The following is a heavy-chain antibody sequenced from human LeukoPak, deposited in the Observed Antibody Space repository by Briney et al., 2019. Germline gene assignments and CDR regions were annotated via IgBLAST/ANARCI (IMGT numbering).Heavy chain of an antibody. J-gene: IGHJ4*02. CDR2: IFSGGST. D-gene: IGHD1-26*01. CDR1: GCTVSSNY. Sequence: PGGSLRLSCAASGCTVSSNYMNWVRQAPGKGLEWVSVIFSGGSTDYADSLKGRFTISRDNFRNTLYLQMNSLRAEDTAVYYCARGAGGTWEYYFDSWGQGTLVTVSS. V-gene: IGHV3-53*01. CDR3: ARGAGGTWEYYFDS.